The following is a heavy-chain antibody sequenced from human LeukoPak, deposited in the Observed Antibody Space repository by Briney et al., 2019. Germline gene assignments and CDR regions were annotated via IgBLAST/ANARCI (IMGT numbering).Heavy chain of an antibody. CDR1: GGSISSYY. Sequence: PSETLSLTCTVSGGSISSYYWSWIRQPPGKGLEWIGYIYYSGSTNYNPSLKSRVTISIDTSKKQFSLKLRYVTAADTAVYYCAKGAGWYNYWGQGTLVTVSS. V-gene: IGHV4-59*01. D-gene: IGHD6-19*01. CDR3: AKGAGWYNY. CDR2: IYYSGST. J-gene: IGHJ4*02.